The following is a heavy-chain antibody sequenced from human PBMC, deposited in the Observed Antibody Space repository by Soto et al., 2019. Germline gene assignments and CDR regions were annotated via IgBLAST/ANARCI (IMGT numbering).Heavy chain of an antibody. CDR3: ARGGRGTDY. CDR2: ISHDGSNI. J-gene: IGHJ4*02. V-gene: IGHV3-30*03. CDR1: GFTFSSYG. Sequence: GSLRLSCAASGFTFSSYGMHWVRQAPGKGLEWVAVISHDGSNIYYADSVKGRFTISRDNSKNTLYLLMNSLRTEDTALYHCARGGRGTDYWGQGTLVTVSS. D-gene: IGHD3-16*01.